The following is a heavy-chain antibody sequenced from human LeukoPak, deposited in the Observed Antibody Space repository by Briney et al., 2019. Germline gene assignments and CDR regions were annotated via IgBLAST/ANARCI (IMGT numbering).Heavy chain of an antibody. J-gene: IGHJ4*02. CDR2: ISSSGSTI. D-gene: IGHD6-19*01. V-gene: IGHV3-11*01. Sequence: PGGSLRLSCAASGFTFSDYYMSWIRQAPGKGLEWVSYISSSGSTIYYADSVKGRLTISRDNSKNTLYLQMNSLRAEDTAAYYCAKDQAVALTYFDYWGQGTLVTVSS. CDR3: AKDQAVALTYFDY. CDR1: GFTFSDYY.